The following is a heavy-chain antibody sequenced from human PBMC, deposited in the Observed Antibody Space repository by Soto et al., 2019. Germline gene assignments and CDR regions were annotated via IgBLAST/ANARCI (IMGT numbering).Heavy chain of an antibody. Sequence: VQLQQWGAGLLKPSETLSLTSPVYGGSFVGSYGSWIRQPPGKGLEGIGEINHSGSTNYNPSLKSRVTISVDTSKNQFSLKLSSVTAADTAVYYCARGRSYGYWGQGTLVTVSS. D-gene: IGHD5-18*01. J-gene: IGHJ4*02. CDR3: ARGRSYGY. CDR1: GGSFVGSY. V-gene: IGHV4-34*01. CDR2: INHSGST.